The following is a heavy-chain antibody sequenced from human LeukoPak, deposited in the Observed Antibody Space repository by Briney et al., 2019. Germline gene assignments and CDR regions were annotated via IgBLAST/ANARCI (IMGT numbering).Heavy chain of an antibody. CDR1: GGSFSDYY. V-gene: IGHV4-34*01. CDR2: INHSGST. D-gene: IGHD5-24*01. CDR3: VRGRWLDNY. J-gene: IGHJ4*02. Sequence: SETLSLTCAVYGGSFSDYYWSWIRQPPGKGLEWIGEINHSGSTNYNPSLKSRVTISVDTSKNQFSLKLNSVTAADTAVYYCVRGRWLDNYWGQGTLVTVSS.